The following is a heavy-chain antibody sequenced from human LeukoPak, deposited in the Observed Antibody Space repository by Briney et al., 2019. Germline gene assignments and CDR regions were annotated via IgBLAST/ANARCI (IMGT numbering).Heavy chain of an antibody. CDR2: IFGTVTT. CDR3: ARDLVGVVAGSPYWYFDL. CDR1: GDSMSSHY. V-gene: IGHV4-59*11. Sequence: PSETLSLTCTVSGDSMSSHYWSWIRQSPGKGLEWIGYIFGTVTTNYNPSLSSRVTTSVDTSKNQFYLRLSSVTAADTAVYYCARDLVGVVAGSPYWYFDLWGRGTLVSVSS. J-gene: IGHJ2*01. D-gene: IGHD6-19*01.